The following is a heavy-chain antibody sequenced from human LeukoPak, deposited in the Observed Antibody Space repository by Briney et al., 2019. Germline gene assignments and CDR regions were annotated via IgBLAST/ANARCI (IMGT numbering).Heavy chain of an antibody. Sequence: GASVKVSCKASGYTFTSYGISWGRQAPGQGLEWMGWISAYNGNTNYAQKLQGRVTMTTDTATSTAYMELRSLRSDDTAVYYCARGTITMVRGVIISHYYYGMDVWGQGTTVTVSS. CDR2: ISAYNGNT. CDR1: GYTFTSYG. J-gene: IGHJ6*02. CDR3: ARGTITMVRGVIISHYYYGMDV. D-gene: IGHD3-10*01. V-gene: IGHV1-18*01.